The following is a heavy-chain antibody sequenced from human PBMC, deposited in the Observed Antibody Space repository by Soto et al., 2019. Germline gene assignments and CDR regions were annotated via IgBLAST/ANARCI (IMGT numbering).Heavy chain of an antibody. CDR1: GGSISSYY. V-gene: IGHV4-59*08. J-gene: IGHJ6*03. CDR3: ARVMVRGVIIGDYYYYYMDV. Sequence: SETLSLTCTVSGGSISSYYWSWIRQPPGKGLEWIGYIYYSGSTNYNPSLKSRVTMSVDTSKNQFSLKLSSVTAADTAVYYCARVMVRGVIIGDYYYYYMDVWGKGTTVTVSS. CDR2: IYYSGST. D-gene: IGHD3-10*01.